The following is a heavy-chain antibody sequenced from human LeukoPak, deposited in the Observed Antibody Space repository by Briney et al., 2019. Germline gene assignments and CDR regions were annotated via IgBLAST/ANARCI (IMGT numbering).Heavy chain of an antibody. D-gene: IGHD2-2*01. CDR2: INPNSGGT. J-gene: IGHJ4*02. CDR1: GYTFTGYY. CDR3: ARDPFGYCSSTSCYASDY. V-gene: IGHV1-2*02. Sequence: ASVKVSCKASGYTFTGYYMHWVRQAPGQGLEWMGWINPNSGGTNYAQKFQGRVTMTRDTSISTAYMELSRLRSDDTAVYYCARDPFGYCSSTSCYASDYRGQGTLVTVSS.